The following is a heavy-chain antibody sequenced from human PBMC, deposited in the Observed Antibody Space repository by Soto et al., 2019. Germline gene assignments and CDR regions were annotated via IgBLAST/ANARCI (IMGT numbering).Heavy chain of an antibody. CDR2: ISSSSSYI. CDR3: ATSHLHTVTTEYFQH. Sequence: EVQLVESGGGLVRPGGSLRLSCAASGFTFSSYSMNWVRQAPGKGLEWVSSISSSSSYIYYADSVKGRFTISRDNAKNSLYLQMNSLRAEDTAVYYCATSHLHTVTTEYFQHWGQGTLVTVSS. J-gene: IGHJ1*01. D-gene: IGHD4-17*01. V-gene: IGHV3-21*01. CDR1: GFTFSSYS.